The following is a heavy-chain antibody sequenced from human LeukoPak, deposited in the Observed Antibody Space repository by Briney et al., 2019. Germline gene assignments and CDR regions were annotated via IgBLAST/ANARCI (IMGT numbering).Heavy chain of an antibody. CDR3: AGSLGPQTEY. J-gene: IGHJ4*02. Sequence: PGGSLRLSCAASGFNFASNWMHWVRHTPGKGLMWVSRINSGGRGTSYADSVEGRFTISRDNAKNTLYLQMNNLRAEDTAVYYCAGSLGPQTEYWGQGTLVTVSS. CDR1: GFNFASNW. D-gene: IGHD7-27*01. CDR2: INSGGRGT. V-gene: IGHV3-74*01.